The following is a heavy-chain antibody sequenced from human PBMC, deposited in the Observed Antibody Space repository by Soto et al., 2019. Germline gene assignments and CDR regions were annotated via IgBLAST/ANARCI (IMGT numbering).Heavy chain of an antibody. CDR3: ARELGDYSFDY. CDR2: INSDGSRR. D-gene: IGHD4-17*01. V-gene: IGHV3-74*01. Sequence: GGSLRLSCAASGFTFSSYWMFWVRQAPGKGPVWVSRINSDGSRRDYTDSEKDRFTISRDNAKNTLYLQMSSLIFEDTAVYYCARELGDYSFDYWGQGTLVTVSS. J-gene: IGHJ4*02. CDR1: GFTFSSYW.